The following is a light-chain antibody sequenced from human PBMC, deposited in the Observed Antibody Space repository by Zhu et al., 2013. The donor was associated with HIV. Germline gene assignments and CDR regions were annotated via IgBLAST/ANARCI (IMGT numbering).Light chain of an antibody. CDR3: QQYGSSPPLT. J-gene: IGKJ4*01. CDR2: GAS. V-gene: IGKV3-20*01. Sequence: PGERATLSCRASQSVSSSYLAWYQQKPGQAPRLLIYGASSRATGIPDRFSGSGSGTDFTLTISRLEPEDSAVYYCQQYGSSPPLTFGGGTKVEIK. CDR1: QSVSSSY.